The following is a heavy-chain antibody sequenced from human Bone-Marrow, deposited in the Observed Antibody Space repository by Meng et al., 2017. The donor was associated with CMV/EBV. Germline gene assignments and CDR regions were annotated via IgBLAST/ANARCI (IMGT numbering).Heavy chain of an antibody. CDR2: IYYSGST. CDR1: GGSISSSSYY. D-gene: IGHD3-3*01. Sequence: SETLSLTCTVSGGSISSSSYYWGWIRQPPGKGLEWIGSIYYSGSTYYNPSLKSRVTISVDTSKNQFSLKLSSVTAADTAVYYCARHSRDYKVLQFLEWLLSSAFDIWGQGTRVTVSS. CDR3: ARHSRDYKVLQFLEWLLSSAFDI. J-gene: IGHJ3*02. V-gene: IGHV4-39*01.